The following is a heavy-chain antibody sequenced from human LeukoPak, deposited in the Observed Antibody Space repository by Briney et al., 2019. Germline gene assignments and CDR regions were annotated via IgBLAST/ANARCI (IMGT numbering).Heavy chain of an antibody. CDR2: ISGSGGST. Sequence: GGSLRLSCAAAGFAFSSYAMSWVRQAPGKGLEWVSAISGSGGSTYYADSVKGRFTISRDNSKNTLYLQMNSLRAEDTAVYYCAKVITPRTPNWFDPWGQGTLATVSS. CDR1: GFAFSSYA. D-gene: IGHD4-23*01. J-gene: IGHJ5*02. V-gene: IGHV3-23*01. CDR3: AKVITPRTPNWFDP.